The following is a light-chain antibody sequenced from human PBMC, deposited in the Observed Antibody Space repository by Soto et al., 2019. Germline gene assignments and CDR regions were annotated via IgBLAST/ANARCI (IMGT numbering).Light chain of an antibody. CDR2: GAS. Sequence: VMTQSPATLSLSPLVLASLSFMASQSVSSNLVWYQHKPGQAPRPLVYGASTRATDIPARFSGSGSGTEFTLTISSLQSEDYAVYYCQQYHNLPRTFGGGTKVDIK. V-gene: IGKV3-15*01. J-gene: IGKJ4*01. CDR3: QQYHNLPRT. CDR1: QSVSSN.